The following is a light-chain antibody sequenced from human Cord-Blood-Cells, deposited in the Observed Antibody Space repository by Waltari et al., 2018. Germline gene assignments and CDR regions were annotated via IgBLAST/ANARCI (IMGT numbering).Light chain of an antibody. Sequence: EIVLTQSPGTLSLSPGERATLSCRASQSVSSSYLAWYQQKPGQAPRLLIYGASGRATGIPDRFSGSGSGTDFTLTISRLEPEDFAVYYCQQYGSSPWMFGQGTKVEIK. CDR3: QQYGSSPWM. V-gene: IGKV3-20*01. CDR1: QSVSSSY. J-gene: IGKJ1*01. CDR2: GAS.